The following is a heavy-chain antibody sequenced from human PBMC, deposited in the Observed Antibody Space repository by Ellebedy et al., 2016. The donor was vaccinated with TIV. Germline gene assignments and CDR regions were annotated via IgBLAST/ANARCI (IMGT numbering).Heavy chain of an antibody. J-gene: IGHJ3*02. Sequence: GGSLRLSCAASGFTFNSYGMHWVRQVPGKGLEWVANINQDGREKYYVDSVKGRFTISRDNAQTSLYLQMNSLGADDTATYYCASDGSYGDYRSPTHAFVMWGQGTMVSVSS. CDR2: INQDGREK. V-gene: IGHV3-7*01. CDR1: GFTFNSYG. CDR3: ASDGSYGDYRSPTHAFVM. D-gene: IGHD4-17*01.